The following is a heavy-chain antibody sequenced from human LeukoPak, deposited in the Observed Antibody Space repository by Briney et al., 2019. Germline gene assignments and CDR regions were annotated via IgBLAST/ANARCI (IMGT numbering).Heavy chain of an antibody. D-gene: IGHD3-16*01. CDR3: ARRRNGSSASIDY. CDR1: GGSISSSSYY. J-gene: IGHJ4*02. CDR2: IYYSGST. V-gene: IGHV4-39*01. Sequence: PSETLSLTCTVSGGSISSSSYYWGWIRQPPGKGLEWIGSIYYSGSTYYNPSLKSRVTISVDTSKNQFSLKLSSVTAADTAVYYRARRRNGSSASIDYWGQGTLVTVSS.